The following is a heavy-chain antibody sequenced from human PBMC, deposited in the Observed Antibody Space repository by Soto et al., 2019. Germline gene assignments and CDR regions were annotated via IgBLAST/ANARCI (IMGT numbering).Heavy chain of an antibody. D-gene: IGHD2-15*01. V-gene: IGHV3-30-3*01. CDR3: ERGGAWTPEGLGC. CDR1: GFTFSSFA. CDR2: ISSDVVNY. J-gene: IGHJ4*02. Sequence: QVQLVESGGGVVQPGRSLRLSCAASGFTFSSFAMHWVRQAPGKGLEWLAVISSDVVNYYYAESVKGRFTISRDNSKNPLYLQINSLRNEEKAVYYSERGGAWTPEGLGCWGQGTLVTVSS.